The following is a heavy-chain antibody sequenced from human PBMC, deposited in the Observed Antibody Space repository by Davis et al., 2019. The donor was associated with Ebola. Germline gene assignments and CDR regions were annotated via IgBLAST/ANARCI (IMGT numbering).Heavy chain of an antibody. Sequence: MPSDTLSLTCTVSGGSISSSYWNWIRQFSGKGLEWIAFIYYSGSTNYNPSLKSRVSLSLDTSKNQFSLKLSSVTAADTAVYYCARVPYYDFWSGYYPYYMDVWGKGTTVTVSS. D-gene: IGHD3-3*01. V-gene: IGHV4-59*01. J-gene: IGHJ6*03. CDR3: ARVPYYDFWSGYYPYYMDV. CDR1: GGSISSSY. CDR2: IYYSGST.